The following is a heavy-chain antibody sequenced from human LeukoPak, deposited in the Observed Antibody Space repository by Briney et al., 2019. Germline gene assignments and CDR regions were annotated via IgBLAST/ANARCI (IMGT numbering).Heavy chain of an antibody. CDR3: ARDRRCSSTSCYYFDY. V-gene: IGHV4-4*02. CDR2: IYHSGST. J-gene: IGHJ4*02. CDR1: GGSISSSNW. Sequence: SETLSLTCAVSGGSISSSNWWSWVRQPPGQGLEWIGEIYHSGSTNYNPSLKSRVTISVDKSKNQFSLKLSSVTAADTAVYYCARDRRCSSTSCYYFDYWGQGTLVTVSS. D-gene: IGHD2-2*01.